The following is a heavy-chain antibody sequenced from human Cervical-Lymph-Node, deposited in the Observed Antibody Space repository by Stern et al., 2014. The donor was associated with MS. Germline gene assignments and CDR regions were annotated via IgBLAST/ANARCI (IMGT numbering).Heavy chain of an antibody. CDR1: GFIFTNYY. CDR2: ISPRGRST. D-gene: IGHD3-22*01. Sequence: VQLVQSGTEVKKPGASMKVSCKTSGFIFTNYYIHWVRQAPGQGLEWMGIISPRGRSTYYAQEFQGRLTLSRDTSTTSVYMQLSSLRSEDTAVYYCARYYDSYDGGLDYWGQGTVVIVSS. J-gene: IGHJ4*02. V-gene: IGHV1-46*03. CDR3: ARYYDSYDGGLDY.